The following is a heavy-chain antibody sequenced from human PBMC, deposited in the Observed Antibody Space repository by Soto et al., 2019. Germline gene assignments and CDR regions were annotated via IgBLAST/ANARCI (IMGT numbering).Heavy chain of an antibody. CDR2: FDPEDGET. CDR1: GYTLTELS. D-gene: IGHD1-1*01. CDR3: ATHATPPQGYPRALDI. Sequence: ASVKVSCKVSGYTLTELSMHWVRQAPGKGLEWMGGFDPEDGETIYAQKFQGRVTMTEDTSTDTAYMELSSLRSEDTAVYYCATHATPPQGYPRALDIWGQGTMVTVSS. V-gene: IGHV1-24*01. J-gene: IGHJ3*02.